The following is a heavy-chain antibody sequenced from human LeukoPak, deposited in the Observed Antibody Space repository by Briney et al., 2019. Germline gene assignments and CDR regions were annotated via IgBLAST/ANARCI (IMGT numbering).Heavy chain of an antibody. J-gene: IGHJ2*01. D-gene: IGHD2-2*01. CDR2: IYTSGST. CDR3: ARYCSSTNCYHWYFDL. V-gene: IGHV4-4*07. Sequence: PSETLSLTCTVSGGSISSYYRSWIRQPAGRGLEWIGRIYTSGSTNYNPSLESRVTMSVDTSKSQFSLRLSSVTAADTAVYYCARYCSSTNCYHWYFDLWGRGTLVTVSS. CDR1: GGSISSYY.